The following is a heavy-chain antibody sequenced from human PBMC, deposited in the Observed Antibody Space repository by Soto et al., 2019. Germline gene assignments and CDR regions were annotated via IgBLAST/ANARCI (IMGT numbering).Heavy chain of an antibody. CDR1: GYSFSTHS. Sequence: ASVKVSCKASGYSFSTHSMHWVRQAPGQGLEWMGWINGGNGNTKYSQKFRDRVTITRDASASTGYMELSSLRSEDTAVYYCARGKGMEENYYYYGIDVWGQGTTVTVYS. J-gene: IGHJ6*02. CDR2: INGGNGNT. V-gene: IGHV1-3*01. D-gene: IGHD1-1*01. CDR3: ARGKGMEENYYYYGIDV.